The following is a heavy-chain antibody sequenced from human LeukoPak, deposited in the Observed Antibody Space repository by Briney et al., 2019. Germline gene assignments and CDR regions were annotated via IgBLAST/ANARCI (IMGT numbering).Heavy chain of an antibody. Sequence: PGGSLRLSCAASGFTFSSYGMHWVRQAPGKGLEWVAFIRYNGSNKYYADSVKGRFTISRDNSKNTLYLQMNSLRAEDTAVYYCARGWLQLIGYFQHWGQGTLVTVSS. V-gene: IGHV3-30*02. CDR2: IRYNGSNK. J-gene: IGHJ1*01. CDR3: ARGWLQLIGYFQH. CDR1: GFTFSSYG. D-gene: IGHD5-24*01.